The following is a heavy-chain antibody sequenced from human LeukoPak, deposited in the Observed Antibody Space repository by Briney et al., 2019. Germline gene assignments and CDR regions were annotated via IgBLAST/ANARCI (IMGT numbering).Heavy chain of an antibody. CDR1: GFTFSSSA. CDR2: ISNNGGYT. Sequence: GGSLRLSCAASGFTFSSSAMSWVRQAPGKGLEWVSAISNNGGYTYYADSVQGRFTISRDNSKSTLYLQMNSLKTEDTAVYYCTTDPVGMDVWGQGTTVTVSS. V-gene: IGHV3-23*01. CDR3: TTDPVGMDV. J-gene: IGHJ6*02.